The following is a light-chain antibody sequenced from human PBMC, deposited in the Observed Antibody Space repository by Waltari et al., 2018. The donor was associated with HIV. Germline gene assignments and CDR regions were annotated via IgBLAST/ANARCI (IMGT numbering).Light chain of an antibody. Sequence: EIVMTHSPAPLSVSPGEGATLPCKASHSVSSNLASYQPKPGQAPRLLIYGASTRATSIPARFSGSWSGTEFTLTISSLQSEDFAVYVGQQYNNWPPLTFGGGTKVEIK. CDR3: QQYNNWPPLT. CDR2: GAS. V-gene: IGKV3-15*01. J-gene: IGKJ4*01. CDR1: HSVSSN.